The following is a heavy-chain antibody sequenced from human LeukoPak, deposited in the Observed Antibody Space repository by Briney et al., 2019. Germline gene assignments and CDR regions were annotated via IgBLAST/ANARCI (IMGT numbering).Heavy chain of an antibody. CDR3: AKGSAKQLAALDV. V-gene: IGHV3-33*06. D-gene: IGHD6-6*01. CDR1: GFTFSSYG. CDR2: IWYDGSNK. Sequence: GRSLRLSCAASGFTFSSYGMHWVRQAPGKGLEWVAVIWYDGSNKYYADSAKGRFTISRDNSKNTLYLQMNSLRAEDTAVYYCAKGSAKQLAALDVWGKGTTVTVSS. J-gene: IGHJ6*04.